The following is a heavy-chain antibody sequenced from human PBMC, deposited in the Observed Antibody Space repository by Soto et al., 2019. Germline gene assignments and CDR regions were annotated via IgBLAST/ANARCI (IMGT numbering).Heavy chain of an antibody. V-gene: IGHV4-30-2*01. Sequence: SETLSLTCAVSGGSISSGGYSWSWIRQPPGKGLEWIGYIYHSGSTYYNPSLKSRVTISVDRSKNQFSLKLSSVTAADTVVYYCARERWGAFDIWGQGTMVTVSS. D-gene: IGHD1-26*01. CDR2: IYHSGST. J-gene: IGHJ3*02. CDR1: GGSISSGGYS. CDR3: ARERWGAFDI.